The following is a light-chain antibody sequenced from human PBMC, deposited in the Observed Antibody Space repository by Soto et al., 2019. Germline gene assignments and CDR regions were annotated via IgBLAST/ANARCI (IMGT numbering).Light chain of an antibody. CDR3: VLYMGSLYG. Sequence: QTVVTQEPSFSVSPGGTVTLTCGLSSGSVSTSYYPSWYQQTPGQAPRTLIYSTNTRSSGVPDRFSGSILGNKAALTITGAQADDESDYYCVLYMGSLYGFGTGTKVTVL. CDR1: SGSVSTSYY. V-gene: IGLV8-61*01. CDR2: STN. J-gene: IGLJ1*01.